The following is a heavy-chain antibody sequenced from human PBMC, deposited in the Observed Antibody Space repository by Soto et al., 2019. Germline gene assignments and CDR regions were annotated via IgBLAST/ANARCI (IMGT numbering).Heavy chain of an antibody. D-gene: IGHD3-3*01. V-gene: IGHV2-5*02. CDR1: GFSLTTRGVG. CDR2: IYWDDDK. J-gene: IGHJ4*02. Sequence: QITLNESGPTLVNPTQTLTLTCTFSGFSLTTRGVGVGWIRQSPGKAPEGLALIYWDDDKRYSPSLKSRLTITKDTSKNQVVLTMANLDPADTATYYCAHRVLRTVFGLVTTTAIYFDFWGQGTPVAVSS. CDR3: AHRVLRTVFGLVTTTAIYFDF.